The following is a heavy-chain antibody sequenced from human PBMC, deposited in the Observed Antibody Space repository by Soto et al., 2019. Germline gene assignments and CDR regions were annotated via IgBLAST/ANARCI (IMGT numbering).Heavy chain of an antibody. CDR1: GVSISNSSYY. Sequence: ETLSLTCTVSGVSISNSSYYWGWIRRPPGKGLEWIGTIYYSGITYYNPSLKSRVTISVDTSKNQFSLKLTSVTAADTAVYYCARHGSNWGQGTLVTVSS. CDR3: ARHGSN. V-gene: IGHV4-39*01. CDR2: IYYSGIT. J-gene: IGHJ4*02.